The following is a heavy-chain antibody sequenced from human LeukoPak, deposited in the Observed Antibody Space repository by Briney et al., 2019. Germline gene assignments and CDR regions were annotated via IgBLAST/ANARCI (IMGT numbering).Heavy chain of an antibody. D-gene: IGHD2-2*01. J-gene: IGHJ5*02. CDR1: GYTFTSFD. CDR3: ARNEYATGWFDH. CDR2: MTPNSGQT. Sequence: ASVKVSRKASGYTFTSFDINWVRQATGQGLEWLGWMTPNSGQTGYAQKFQGRVTLTRDTSTSTAYMELSSLTSEDTAVYYCARNEYATGWFDHWGQGTVVTVSS. V-gene: IGHV1-8*01.